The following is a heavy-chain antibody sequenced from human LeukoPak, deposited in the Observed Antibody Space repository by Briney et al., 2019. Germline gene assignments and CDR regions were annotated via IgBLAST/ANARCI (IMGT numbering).Heavy chain of an antibody. CDR2: IYYSGST. CDR1: GGSISSSSYY. CDR3: ARHEASSITMVRGVIPWYYYYYMDV. D-gene: IGHD3-10*01. V-gene: IGHV4-39*01. J-gene: IGHJ6*03. Sequence: SETLSLTCTVSGGSISSSSYYWGWIRQPPGKGLEWIGSIYYSGSTYYNPSLKSRVTISVDTSKNQFSLKLSSVTAAGTAVYYCARHEASSITMVRGVIPWYYYYYMDVWGKGTTVTISS.